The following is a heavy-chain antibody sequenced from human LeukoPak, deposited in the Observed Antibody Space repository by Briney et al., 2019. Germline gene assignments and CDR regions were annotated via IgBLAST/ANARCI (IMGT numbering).Heavy chain of an antibody. CDR2: IYADGGT. CDR3: ARLAARPY. V-gene: IGHV3-53*01. CDR1: GFTVSTNF. Sequence: GGSLRLSCAVSGFTVSTNFMSWVRQAPGRGLEWVSIIYADGGTSYADSVKGRFTISRDNSKNTVYLQMSSLRAEDTAVYYCARLAARPYWGHGTLVTVSS. J-gene: IGHJ4*01. D-gene: IGHD6-6*01.